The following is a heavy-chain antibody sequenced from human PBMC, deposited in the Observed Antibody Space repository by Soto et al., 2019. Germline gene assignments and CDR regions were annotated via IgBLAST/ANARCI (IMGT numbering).Heavy chain of an antibody. D-gene: IGHD5-18*01. V-gene: IGHV3-23*01. CDR3: ARVRYSYGYYYFDY. Sequence: WGSLRLSCGASGFAFNTYVMSWFRQAPGKGLEWVSEISGNSANTYYADSVKGRFTISRDNSKNALYLQMNSLRADDTAVYYCARVRYSYGYYYFDYWGQGTLVTVSS. CDR1: GFAFNTYV. J-gene: IGHJ4*02. CDR2: ISGNSANT.